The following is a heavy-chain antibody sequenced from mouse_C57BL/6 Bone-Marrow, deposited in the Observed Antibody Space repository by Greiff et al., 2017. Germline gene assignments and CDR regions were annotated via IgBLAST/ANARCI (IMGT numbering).Heavy chain of an antibody. V-gene: IGHV1-55*01. D-gene: IGHD2-3*01. CDR2: IYPGSGST. Sequence: QVQLQQPGAELVKPGASAKMSCKASGYTFTSYWITWVKQRPGQGLEWIGDIYPGSGSTNYNEKFKSKATLTVDTSSSTAYMQLSSLTSEDSAVYYCARGYYRDYYAMDYWGQGTSVTVSS. CDR1: GYTFTSYW. CDR3: ARGYYRDYYAMDY. J-gene: IGHJ4*01.